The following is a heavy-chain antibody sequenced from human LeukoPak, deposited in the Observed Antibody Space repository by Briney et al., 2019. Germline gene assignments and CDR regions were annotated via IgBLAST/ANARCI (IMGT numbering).Heavy chain of an antibody. CDR2: ISGSGGST. Sequence: GGSLRLSCAASGFTFSSYDMSWVRQAPGKGLEWVSAISGSGGSTYYADSVKGRFTTSRDNTKNTLYLKMNGLRAEDTAVYYCARDQLGAVLYFDYWGQGALVTVSS. J-gene: IGHJ4*02. CDR1: GFTFSSYD. CDR3: ARDQLGAVLYFDY. V-gene: IGHV3-23*01. D-gene: IGHD1-1*01.